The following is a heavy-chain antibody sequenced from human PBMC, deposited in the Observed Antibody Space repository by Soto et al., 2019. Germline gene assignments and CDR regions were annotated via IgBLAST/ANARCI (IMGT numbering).Heavy chain of an antibody. D-gene: IGHD3-9*01. J-gene: IGHJ4*02. CDR3: AKNYDILTGYPTPPFDY. Sequence: GGSLRLSCAASGFTFSSYSMNWVRQAPGKGLEWVSSISSSSSYIYYADSVKGRFTISRDNAKNSLYLQMNSLRAEDTAVYYCAKNYDILTGYPTPPFDYWGQGTLVTVSS. CDR1: GFTFSSYS. V-gene: IGHV3-21*01. CDR2: ISSSSSYI.